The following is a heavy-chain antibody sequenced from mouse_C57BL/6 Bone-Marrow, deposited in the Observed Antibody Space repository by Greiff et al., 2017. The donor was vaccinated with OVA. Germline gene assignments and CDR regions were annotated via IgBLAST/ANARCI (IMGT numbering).Heavy chain of an antibody. V-gene: IGHV2-3*01. Sequence: VMLVESGPGLVAPSQSLSITCTVSGFSLTSYGVSWVRQPPGKGLEWLGVIWGDGSTNYHSALISRLSISKDNSTSQVFFKLNSLHTDDTATDYSARHEKDGDSFDYWGAGTALTVSA. CDR2: IWGDGST. D-gene: IGHD2-3*01. CDR1: GFSLTSYG. CDR3: ARHEKDGDSFDY. J-gene: IGHJ2*01.